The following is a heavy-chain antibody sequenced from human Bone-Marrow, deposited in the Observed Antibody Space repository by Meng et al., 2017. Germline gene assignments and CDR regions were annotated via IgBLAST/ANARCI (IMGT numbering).Heavy chain of an antibody. CDR2: ISGSGGST. D-gene: IGHD5-12*01. CDR1: GFTFSSFA. CDR3: AEEGIVAKPDY. J-gene: IGHJ4*02. Sequence: GESLKISCAASGFTFSSFAMSWVRQAPGKGLDWLSTISGSGGSTYYADSVKGRFTISRDSSKNTLFLQMNSLSAEDTDVYFCAEEGIVAKPDYWGQGTLVTVSS. V-gene: IGHV3-23*01.